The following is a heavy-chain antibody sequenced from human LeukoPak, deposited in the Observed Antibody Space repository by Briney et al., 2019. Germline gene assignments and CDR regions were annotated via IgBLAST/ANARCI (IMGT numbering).Heavy chain of an antibody. CDR1: GYSISSGYY. J-gene: IGHJ5*02. Sequence: PSETLSLTCAVSGYSISSGYYWGWIRQPPGKGLEWIGSIYHSGSTYYNLSLKSRVTISVDTSKNQFSLKLSSVTAADTAVYYCASLYYYDSSGYYYNWFDPWGQGTLVTVSS. D-gene: IGHD3-22*01. CDR3: ASLYYYDSSGYYYNWFDP. V-gene: IGHV4-38-2*01. CDR2: IYHSGST.